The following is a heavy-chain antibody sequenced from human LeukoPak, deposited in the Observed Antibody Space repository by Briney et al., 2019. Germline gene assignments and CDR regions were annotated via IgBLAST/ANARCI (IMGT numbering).Heavy chain of an antibody. D-gene: IGHD2-2*01. CDR2: IYYSGST. V-gene: IGHV4-39*01. CDR1: GDFISSRTYY. CDR3: ARSAAGDPFDY. J-gene: IGHJ4*02. Sequence: SETLSLTCTVSGDFISSRTYYWGWIRQPPGKGLEWIGSIYYSGSTYYNPSLKSRVTISVDTSKNQFSLKLSSVTAADTAVYYCARSAAGDPFDYWGQGTLVTVSS.